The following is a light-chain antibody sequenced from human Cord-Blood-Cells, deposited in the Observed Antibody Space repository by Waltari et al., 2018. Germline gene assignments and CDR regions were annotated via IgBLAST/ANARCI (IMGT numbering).Light chain of an antibody. CDR3: QQANSFPFT. CDR2: AAS. J-gene: IGKJ3*01. CDR1: QGISSW. V-gene: IGKV1-12*01. Sequence: DIQMTQSPSSVSASVGDRVTITCRASQGISSWLAWYQQQTGKAPKLLIYAASSVQSGVPSRFSGRGSGTEFTLTISSLRPEDFAPYYCQQANSFPFTFGPGTKVDIK.